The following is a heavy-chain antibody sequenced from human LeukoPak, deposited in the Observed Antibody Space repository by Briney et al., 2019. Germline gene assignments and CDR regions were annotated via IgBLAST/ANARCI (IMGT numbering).Heavy chain of an antibody. CDR3: ARDLDAFDV. Sequence: GGSLRLSCAASRFTFSTYSMNWVRQAPGKGLEWVSSISSSSGHIYFADSVKGRFTISRDNAKNSLYLQMNSLRAEDTAVYYCARDLDAFDVWGQGTMVTVSS. CDR2: ISSSSGHI. D-gene: IGHD1-1*01. V-gene: IGHV3-21*01. J-gene: IGHJ3*01. CDR1: RFTFSTYS.